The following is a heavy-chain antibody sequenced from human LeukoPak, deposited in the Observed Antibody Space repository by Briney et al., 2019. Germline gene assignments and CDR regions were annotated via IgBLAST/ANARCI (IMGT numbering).Heavy chain of an antibody. CDR1: GFTFGSYG. CDR2: IRYDESNK. Sequence: GRSLRLSCAASGFTFGSYGMHWVRQAPGKGLEWAAFIRYDESNKFYADSVKGRFAISRDNSKNMLYLQMNSLRGEDTAVYYCAKDGPIYSDFYYYMDVWGKGTTVTVSS. V-gene: IGHV3-30*02. J-gene: IGHJ6*03. D-gene: IGHD4-11*01. CDR3: AKDGPIYSDFYYYMDV.